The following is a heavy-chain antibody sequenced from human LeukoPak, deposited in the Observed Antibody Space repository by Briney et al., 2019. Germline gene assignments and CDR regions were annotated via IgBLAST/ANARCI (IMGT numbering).Heavy chain of an antibody. V-gene: IGHV4-34*01. D-gene: IGHD6-13*01. Sequence: SETLSLTCAVSVGPFNAYYWSWIRQSPGKGLEWIGETNQNGDTKYNPSLGSRVTISLDATQFSLRLTSLTAADTAVYYCARVPGYRIEAYFAYWGQGPWSPSPQ. CDR1: VGPFNAYY. J-gene: IGHJ4*02. CDR2: TNQNGDT. CDR3: ARVPGYRIEAYFAY.